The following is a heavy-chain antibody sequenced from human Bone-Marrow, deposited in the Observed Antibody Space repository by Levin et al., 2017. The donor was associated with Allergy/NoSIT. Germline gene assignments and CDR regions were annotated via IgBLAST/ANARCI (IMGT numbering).Heavy chain of an antibody. CDR2: IKTKRAGETS. D-gene: IGHD1-1*01. Sequence: AGGSLKISCAASGFTFSEAWMSWVRQAPGKGLEWVGRIKTKRAGETSDYSAPVKGRVAISRDDSKNTLYLQMSGLRTEDTAVYYCTVNFNWHVPFDYWGQGTLVTVSS. J-gene: IGHJ4*02. CDR3: TVNFNWHVPFDY. V-gene: IGHV3-15*01. CDR1: GFTFSEAW.